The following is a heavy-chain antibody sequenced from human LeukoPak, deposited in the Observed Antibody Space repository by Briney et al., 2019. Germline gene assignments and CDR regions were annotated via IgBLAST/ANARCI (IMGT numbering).Heavy chain of an antibody. Sequence: AAVNVSCQASGYTFTSYGIRWVGPAAGQGLEGVGWISAYNANTNSAQKLHGRVTMTTDTPTSTAHMELRSLRADDTAMYYCAGEVAAYSSRIDDAGQGTLVTVSS. CDR2: ISAYNANT. J-gene: IGHJ4*02. CDR3: AGEVAAYSSRIDD. D-gene: IGHD6-13*01. V-gene: IGHV1-18*01. CDR1: GYTFTSYG.